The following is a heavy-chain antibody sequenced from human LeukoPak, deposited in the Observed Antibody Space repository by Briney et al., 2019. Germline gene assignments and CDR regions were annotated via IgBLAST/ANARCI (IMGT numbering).Heavy chain of an antibody. CDR1: GYTFATYS. CDR3: ARGHSSGRGYYFDT. CDR2: ISGYSGST. D-gene: IGHD6-19*01. V-gene: IGHV1-18*01. J-gene: IGHJ4*02. Sequence: ASVKVSCKTSGYTFATYSINWVRQAPGQGLEWMGWISGYSGSTNYAQKLQDRVTMTTDTSTTTAYMELRSLKSDDTAVYYCARGHSSGRGYYFDTWGQGTLVTVSS.